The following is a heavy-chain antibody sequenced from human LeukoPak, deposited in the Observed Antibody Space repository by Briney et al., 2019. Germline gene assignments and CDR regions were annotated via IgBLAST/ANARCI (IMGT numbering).Heavy chain of an antibody. CDR3: ARGGSGTYYHY. CDR1: GGSITSYH. D-gene: IGHD1-26*01. Sequence: SETLSLTCTVSGGSITSYHYSWIRQPPGKGLEWIGHIYYSGSTNYNPPLKSRVTISVDTSKNQFSLKLSSVTAADTAVYYCARGGSGTYYHYWGQGTLVTVSS. J-gene: IGHJ4*02. V-gene: IGHV4-59*01. CDR2: IYYSGST.